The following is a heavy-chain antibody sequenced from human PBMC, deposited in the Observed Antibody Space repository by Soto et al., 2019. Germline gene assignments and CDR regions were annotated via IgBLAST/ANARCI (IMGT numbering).Heavy chain of an antibody. CDR2: INADDGYT. CDR3: ARDPPIVATMQVNYYGMDV. CDR1: GYTFTSYG. D-gene: IGHD5-12*01. V-gene: IGHV1-2*04. J-gene: IGHJ6*02. Sequence: ASVKVSCKASGYTFTSYGINWVRQAPGQGLEWMGWINADDGYTNYAQKFQGWVTMTRDTSISTAYMELSRLRSDDTAVYYCARDPPIVATMQVNYYGMDVWGQGTTVTISS.